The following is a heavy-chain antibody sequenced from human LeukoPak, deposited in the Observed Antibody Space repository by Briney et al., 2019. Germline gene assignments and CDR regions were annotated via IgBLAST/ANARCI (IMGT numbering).Heavy chain of an antibody. D-gene: IGHD6-19*01. J-gene: IGHJ4*02. Sequence: SETLSLTCAVYGGSFSGYYWSWIRQPPGKGLEWIGEINHSGSTNYNPSLKSRVTISVDTSKNQFSLKLSSVTAADTAVYYCARGPYSSGWYEARKYYSDYWGQGTLVTVSS. CDR1: GGSFSGYY. V-gene: IGHV4-34*01. CDR3: ARGPYSSGWYEARKYYSDY. CDR2: INHSGST.